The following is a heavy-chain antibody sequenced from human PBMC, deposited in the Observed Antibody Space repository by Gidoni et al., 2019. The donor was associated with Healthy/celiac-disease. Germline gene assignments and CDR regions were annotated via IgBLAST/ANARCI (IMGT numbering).Heavy chain of an antibody. Sequence: QVQLQESGPGLVKPSVTLSLTCTVSGGSISSYYWSWIRQPPGKGLEWIGYIYYSGSTNYNPSLKSRVTISVDTSKNQFSLKLSSVTAADTAVYYCARLRFLYDSSGYLDYWGQGTLVTVSS. CDR3: ARLRFLYDSSGYLDY. V-gene: IGHV4-59*08. D-gene: IGHD3-22*01. CDR1: GGSISSYY. CDR2: IYYSGST. J-gene: IGHJ4*02.